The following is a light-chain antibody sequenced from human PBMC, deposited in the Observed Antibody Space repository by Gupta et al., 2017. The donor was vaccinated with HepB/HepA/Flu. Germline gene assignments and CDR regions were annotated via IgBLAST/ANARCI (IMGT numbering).Light chain of an antibody. Sequence: QSALTQPASVPGSPGQSITISCTGTSSDIGTHNYVSWYQQNPGKAPKLIIHDVSDRPSGVSNRFSGSKSGNTASLTISGLQAEDEADYYCCSSSSSSTLYVFGTGTEVTVL. CDR3: CSSSSSSTLYV. J-gene: IGLJ1*01. V-gene: IGLV2-14*01. CDR2: DVS. CDR1: SSDIGTHNY.